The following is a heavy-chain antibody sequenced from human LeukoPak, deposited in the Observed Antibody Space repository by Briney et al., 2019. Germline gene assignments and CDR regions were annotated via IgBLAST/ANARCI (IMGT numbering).Heavy chain of an antibody. D-gene: IGHD7-27*01. V-gene: IGHV4-38-2*01. CDR2: IHHSGVT. CDR3: ARYTGTNWGYSFDS. CDR1: GYSISSGYY. J-gene: IGHJ4*02. Sequence: PSETLSLTCDVSGYSISSGYYWSWIRQPPGKGLEWIATIHHSGVTYYNPSLKSQFTISVDTSKNQFSLKLSSVTAAGTAVYYCARYTGTNWGYSFDSWGRGTLVTVSS.